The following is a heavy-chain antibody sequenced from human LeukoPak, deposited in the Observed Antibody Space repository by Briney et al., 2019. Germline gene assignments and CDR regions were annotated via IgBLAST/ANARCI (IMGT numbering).Heavy chain of an antibody. CDR2: LDPKSGGT. CDR3: ARSIAARSSDYYYYYMDV. V-gene: IGHV1-2*02. CDR1: GYTFTGYY. D-gene: IGHD6-6*01. J-gene: IGHJ6*03. Sequence: ASVKVSCKASGYTFTGYYMHWVRQAPGQGPEWMGWLDPKSGGTKYAQRFQGRVTMTWDTSISTAYMDLARLRSDDTAVYYCARSIAARSSDYYYYYMDVWGKGTTVTVSS.